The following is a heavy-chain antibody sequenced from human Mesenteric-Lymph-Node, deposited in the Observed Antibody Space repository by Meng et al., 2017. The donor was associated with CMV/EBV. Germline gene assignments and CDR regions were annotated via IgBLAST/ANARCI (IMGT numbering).Heavy chain of an antibody. CDR2: INKDGSEK. CDR3: ARESGRGLDM. CDR1: GFTFSTYW. J-gene: IGHJ3*02. Sequence: GESLKISCAASGFTFSTYWMSWVRQAPGKGLEWVANINKDGSEKYYVDSVKGRFTISRDNAKNTLNLQMNSLRVEDTAVYYCARESGRGLDMWGQGTMVTVSS. D-gene: IGHD1-26*01. V-gene: IGHV3-7*03.